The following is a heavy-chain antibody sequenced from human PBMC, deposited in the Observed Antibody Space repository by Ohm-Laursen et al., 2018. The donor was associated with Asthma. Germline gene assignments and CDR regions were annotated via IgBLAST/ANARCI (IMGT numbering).Heavy chain of an antibody. V-gene: IGHV3-30*03. Sequence: SLRLSCTASGFTFSSYGMHWVRQAPGKGLEWVAVTSYDGSNKYYADSVKGRFTISRDNSKNTLYLQMNSLRAEDTAVYYCARDNGGAYGDYDWEHNYGMDAWGQGTTVTVSS. D-gene: IGHD4-17*01. J-gene: IGHJ6*02. CDR2: TSYDGSNK. CDR1: GFTFSSYG. CDR3: ARDNGGAYGDYDWEHNYGMDA.